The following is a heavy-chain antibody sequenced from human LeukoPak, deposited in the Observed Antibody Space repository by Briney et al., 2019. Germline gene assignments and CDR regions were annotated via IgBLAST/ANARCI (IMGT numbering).Heavy chain of an antibody. CDR3: AMGYCSGSSCYSGWFAP. CDR2: IYYSASN. J-gene: IGHJ5*02. V-gene: IGHV4-59*08. CDR1: RGSLTSYY. D-gene: IGHD2-15*01. Sequence: SETLSDTCTVSRGSLTSYYWSWIRQPPGKGLDRIGYIYYSASNNYNPSPKTRATIPVDTYKNQFSLKLSSVMSADTAVYYCAMGYCSGSSCYSGWFAPCGQGTLVTVSS.